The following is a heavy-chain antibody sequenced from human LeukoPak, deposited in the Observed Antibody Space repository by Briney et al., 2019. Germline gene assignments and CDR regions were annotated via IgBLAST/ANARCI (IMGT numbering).Heavy chain of an antibody. CDR3: ARGRGTSGSNRDFYYYDYMDV. Sequence: GASVKVSCKASGYIFTDYAINWLRQAPGQRPEWMGWMNAGNGNTKYSQKFQGRITLIRDTSAATAYMELSSLRHDDLAVYYCARGRGTSGSNRDFYYYDYMDVWGKGTTVTVAS. J-gene: IGHJ6*03. CDR1: GYIFTDYA. D-gene: IGHD2-15*01. V-gene: IGHV1-3*01. CDR2: MNAGNGNT.